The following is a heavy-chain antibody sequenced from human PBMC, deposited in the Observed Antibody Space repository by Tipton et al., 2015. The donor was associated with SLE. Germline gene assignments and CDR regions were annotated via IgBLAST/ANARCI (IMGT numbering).Heavy chain of an antibody. Sequence: SLRLSCVASGFTFSHYALHWVRQAPGKGLEWVAGLSYSGDNYYYADSVKGRFTISRDISENTLYLQMKNLRAEDTATYFCARASMFCRDGTCYTDWYFDLWGRGTPVSVSS. J-gene: IGHJ2*01. CDR1: GFTFSHYA. D-gene: IGHD2-15*01. CDR3: ARASMFCRDGTCYTDWYFDL. CDR2: LSYSGDNY. V-gene: IGHV3-30*14.